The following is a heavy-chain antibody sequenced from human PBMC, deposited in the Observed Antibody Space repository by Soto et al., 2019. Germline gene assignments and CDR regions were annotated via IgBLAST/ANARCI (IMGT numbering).Heavy chain of an antibody. CDR3: ARDLKGGSSWFWDYFDC. CDR2: ISYDGNNK. J-gene: IGHJ4*02. CDR1: GFTFSSYA. Sequence: QVQLVESGGGVVQPGRSLRLSCAASGFTFSSYAMHWVRQAPGKGLEWVAAISYDGNNKYYADSVKGRFTISRDNSKNTLFLHMISLRTEDAAVYYCARDLKGGSSWFWDYFDCWGQGTLVTVSS. D-gene: IGHD6-13*01. V-gene: IGHV3-30-3*01.